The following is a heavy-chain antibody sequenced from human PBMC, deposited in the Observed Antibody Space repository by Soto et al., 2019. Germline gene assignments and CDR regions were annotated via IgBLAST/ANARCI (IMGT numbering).Heavy chain of an antibody. J-gene: IGHJ3*01. CDR2: IRAGDDKT. Sequence: QVQLVQSGAEVKKPGASVKLSCRAVGYNVTTQTMHWVRQAPGQSLEWMGWIRAGDDKTKYSQKFQGRVTITSDTSASTVYMELTSLTSEDTAVYYCARDIVTLGPRANDAFDLWGQGTLVTVSS. D-gene: IGHD1-26*01. V-gene: IGHV1-3*01. CDR1: GYNVTTQT. CDR3: ARDIVTLGPRANDAFDL.